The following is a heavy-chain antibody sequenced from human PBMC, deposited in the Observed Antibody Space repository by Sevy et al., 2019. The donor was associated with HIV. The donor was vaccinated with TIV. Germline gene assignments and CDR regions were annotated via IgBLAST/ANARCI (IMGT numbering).Heavy chain of an antibody. CDR2: ISGSGGST. J-gene: IGHJ4*02. Sequence: GGSLRLSCAASGFTFSSYAMSWVRQAPGKGLEWVSAISGSGGSTYYADSVKGRFTISRDNSKNTLYLQMNSLRAEDTAVYYCVNRAGESLGYFDYWGQGTLVTVSS. D-gene: IGHD3-10*01. CDR1: GFTFSSYA. V-gene: IGHV3-23*01. CDR3: VNRAGESLGYFDY.